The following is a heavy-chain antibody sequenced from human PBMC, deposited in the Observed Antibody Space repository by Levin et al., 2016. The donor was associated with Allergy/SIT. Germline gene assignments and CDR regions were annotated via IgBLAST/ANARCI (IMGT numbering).Heavy chain of an antibody. V-gene: IGHV3-48*03. CDR3: ARAVVTPRMDV. D-gene: IGHD4-23*01. CDR1: GFTFSSYE. J-gene: IGHJ6*02. CDR2: ISSSGSAI. Sequence: GESLKISCAASGFTFSSYEMNWVRQAPGKGLEWVSYISSSGSAIYYADSVKGRFTISRDNAKNSLSLQMNSLRADDTAVYYCARAVVTPRMDVWGQGTTVTVSS.